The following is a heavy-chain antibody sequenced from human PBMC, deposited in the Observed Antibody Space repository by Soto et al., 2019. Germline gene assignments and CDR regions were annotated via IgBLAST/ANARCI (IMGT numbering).Heavy chain of an antibody. CDR2: VGGSGEYT. CDR3: AKVLTGYYYYFEY. V-gene: IGHV3-23*01. J-gene: IGHJ4*02. Sequence: EVQLLESGGGLVQPGGSLRLSCAASGFTFSSYAMIWVRQAPGKGLEWGSGVGGSGEYTYYADSVKGRFTISRDNSKNTVYLQIGSLRAEDTAVYYCAKVLTGYYYYFEYWGQGTLVTVSS. D-gene: IGHD3-9*01. CDR1: GFTFSSYA.